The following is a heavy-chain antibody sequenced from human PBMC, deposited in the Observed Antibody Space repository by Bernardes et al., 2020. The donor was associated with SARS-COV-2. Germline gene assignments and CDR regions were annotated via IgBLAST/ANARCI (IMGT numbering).Heavy chain of an antibody. Sequence: SESLSLTCTVSGGSITNPNWWSCVLQPPGKGLEWIGESYHSGSTNYNPSLKSRVTISVDTSKQQFSLKLSSVTAADTAVYFCARQIDSWHIVVVVSVPRGEPFYFESWGQGALVTVSS. CDR1: GGSITNPNW. CDR2: SYHSGST. J-gene: IGHJ4*02. V-gene: IGHV4-4*02. D-gene: IGHD2-21*01. CDR3: ARQIDSWHIVVVVSVPRGEPFYFES.